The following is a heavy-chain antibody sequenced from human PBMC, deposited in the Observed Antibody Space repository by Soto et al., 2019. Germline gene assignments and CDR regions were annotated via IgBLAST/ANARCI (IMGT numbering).Heavy chain of an antibody. CDR3: ARDGQWELLSWYFDY. J-gene: IGHJ4*02. D-gene: IGHD1-26*01. V-gene: IGHV3-30*03. CDR1: GFTFSSYG. Sequence: QVQLVESGGGVVQSGRSLRLSCAASGFTFSSYGMHWVRQAPGKGLEWVAVISYDGSNNYYGDSVKGRFTISRDDSKKTLYLQMNSLRPEDTAVYHCARDGQWELLSWYFDYWGQGTLVTVSS. CDR2: ISYDGSNN.